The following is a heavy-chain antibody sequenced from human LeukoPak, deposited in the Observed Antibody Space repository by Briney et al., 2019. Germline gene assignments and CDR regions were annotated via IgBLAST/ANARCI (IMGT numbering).Heavy chain of an antibody. Sequence: GGSLRLSCAASGFTFSSYAMSWVRQAPGKGLEWVSGISGSGGSTNYADSVKGRFTISRDNSKNRLYLQMNSLRAEDTAVYYCAKSPGTFYKFFDYCGQGTLVTVSS. D-gene: IGHD3-10*01. CDR2: ISGSGGST. J-gene: IGHJ4*02. V-gene: IGHV3-23*01. CDR1: GFTFSSYA. CDR3: AKSPGTFYKFFDY.